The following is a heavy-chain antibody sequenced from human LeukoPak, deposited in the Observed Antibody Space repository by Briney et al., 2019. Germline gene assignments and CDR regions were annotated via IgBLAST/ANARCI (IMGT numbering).Heavy chain of an antibody. Sequence: GGSLRLSCAVSGFTFSSYSMNWVRQAPGKGLEWVSYISSSSSNIYYADSVKGRFTISRDNAKNSLYLQMNSLRVEDTAVYYCARYYYSSGSYSPNDYWGQGTLVTVSS. CDR2: ISSSSSNI. J-gene: IGHJ4*02. CDR1: GFTFSSYS. V-gene: IGHV3-48*01. CDR3: ARYYYSSGSYSPNDY. D-gene: IGHD3-10*01.